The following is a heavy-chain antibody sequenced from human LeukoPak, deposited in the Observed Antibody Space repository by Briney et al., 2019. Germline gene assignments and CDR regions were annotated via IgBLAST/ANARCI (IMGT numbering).Heavy chain of an antibody. D-gene: IGHD4-17*01. J-gene: IGHJ4*02. CDR1: GDSVSRNSVA. CDR3: ARDHDYGDYGTYEDY. Sequence: SQTLSLTCAISGDSVSRNSVAWNWVRQSPSRGLEWLGRTYYRSGWYSDYAVSVESRITINADTSKNQFSLQLSSVTPEDTAVYYCARDHDYGDYGTYEDYWGQGTLVTVSS. CDR2: TYYRSGWYS. V-gene: IGHV6-1*01.